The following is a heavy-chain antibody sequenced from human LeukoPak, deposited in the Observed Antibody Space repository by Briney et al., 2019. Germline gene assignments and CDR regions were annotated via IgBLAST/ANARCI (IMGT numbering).Heavy chain of an antibody. CDR3: ARDRVVGATAAFDY. CDR1: GGTFSSYA. V-gene: IGHV1-69*13. D-gene: IGHD1-26*01. Sequence: ASAKVSCKASGGTFSSYAISWVRQAPGQGLEWMGGIIPIFGTANYAQKFQGRVTITADESTSTAYMELSSLRSEDTAVYYCARDRVVGATAAFDYWGQGTLVTVSS. CDR2: IIPIFGTA. J-gene: IGHJ4*02.